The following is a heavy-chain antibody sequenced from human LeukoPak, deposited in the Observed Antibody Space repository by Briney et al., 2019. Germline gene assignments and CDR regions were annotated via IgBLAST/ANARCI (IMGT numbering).Heavy chain of an antibody. CDR1: GGSISSGGYY. CDR3: ARRSTLGWTSGSYYSFDY. Sequence: KPSETLSLTCTVSGGSISSGGYYWSWIRQHPGKGLEWIGYIYYSGSTYYNPSLKSRVTISVDTSKNQFSLKLSSVTAADTAVYYCARRSTLGWTSGSYYSFDYWGQGTLVTVSS. V-gene: IGHV4-31*03. D-gene: IGHD1-26*01. CDR2: IYYSGST. J-gene: IGHJ4*02.